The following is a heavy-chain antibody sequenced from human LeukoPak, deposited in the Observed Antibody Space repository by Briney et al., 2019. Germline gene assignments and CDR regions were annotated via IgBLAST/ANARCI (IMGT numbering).Heavy chain of an antibody. CDR3: ARAGPGSGWYFDY. Sequence: ASVKVSCKASGYIFTSYGISWVRQAPGQGLEWMGWISTYNRNTNYAQKVQGRVAMTTDTSTTTAYMELRGLRFNDTAVYYCARAGPGSGWYFDYWGQGTLVTVSS. J-gene: IGHJ4*02. CDR1: GYIFTSYG. CDR2: ISTYNRNT. D-gene: IGHD6-19*01. V-gene: IGHV1-18*01.